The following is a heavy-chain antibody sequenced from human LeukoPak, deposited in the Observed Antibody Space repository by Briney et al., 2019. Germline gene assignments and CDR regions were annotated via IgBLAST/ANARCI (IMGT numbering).Heavy chain of an antibody. CDR3: ARDGYSTSSVFRN. D-gene: IGHD6-6*01. CDR1: GFTISSHW. J-gene: IGHJ4*02. V-gene: IGHV3-7*01. Sequence: PGGSLRLSCAASGFTISSHWMSWVRQAPGKGLGWVANINQDGGEKNFVDSVKGRFTISRDNAKNSLYMQMNSLKVEDTAVYYCARDGYSTSSVFRNWGQGTLVSVSS. CDR2: INQDGGEK.